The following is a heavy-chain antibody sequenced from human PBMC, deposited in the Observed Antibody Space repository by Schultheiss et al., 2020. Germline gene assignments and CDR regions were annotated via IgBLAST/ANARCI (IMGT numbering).Heavy chain of an antibody. CDR1: GFTFSDYY. V-gene: IGHV3-11*03. CDR2: ISSSSSYT. J-gene: IGHJ4*02. Sequence: WGSLRLSCAASGFTFSDYYMSWIRQAPGKGLEWVSYISSSSSYTNYADSVKGRFTISRDNAKNSLYLQMNSLRAEDTAVYYCAVMGWYEFGVNKIDYWGQGTLVTVSS. CDR3: AVMGWYEFGVNKIDY. D-gene: IGHD6-19*01.